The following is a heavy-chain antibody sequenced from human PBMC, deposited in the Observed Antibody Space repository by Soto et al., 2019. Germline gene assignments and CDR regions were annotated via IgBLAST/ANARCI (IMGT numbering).Heavy chain of an antibody. J-gene: IGHJ5*02. CDR2: IYQSGST. CDR1: GGSISSYY. D-gene: IGHD3-10*01. V-gene: IGHV4-59*12. Sequence: ASETLSLTCTVSGGSISSYYWSWIRQPPGKGLEWIGEIYQSGSTNYNPSLKSRVTISVDKSRNQFSLKLISVTAADTAVYYCARNYYTSGAQSNWFVPWGQGTLVTVSS. CDR3: ARNYYTSGAQSNWFVP.